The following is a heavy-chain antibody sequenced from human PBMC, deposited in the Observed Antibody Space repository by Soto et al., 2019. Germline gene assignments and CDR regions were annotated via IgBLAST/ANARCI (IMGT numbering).Heavy chain of an antibody. V-gene: IGHV1-18*01. CDR2: ISAYNGNT. J-gene: IGHJ5*02. CDR1: GYTFTSYG. Sequence: QVQLVQSGAEVKKPGASVKVSCKASGYTFTSYGISWVRQAPGQGLEWMGWISAYNGNTNYAQKVQGRVTMTTATSTSTAYMELRSLRSDDTAVYYCAGYSATINSFWFDPWGQGTLVTVSS. CDR3: AGYSATINSFWFDP. D-gene: IGHD5-12*01.